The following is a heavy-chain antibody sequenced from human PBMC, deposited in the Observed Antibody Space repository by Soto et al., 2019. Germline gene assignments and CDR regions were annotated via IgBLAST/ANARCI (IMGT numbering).Heavy chain of an antibody. Sequence: GGSLRLSCAASGFTLSSYAMSWVRQAPGKGLDWVSGISGSGGSTYYADSVKGRFTISRDNSKNTLYLQMNSLRAEDAAVYYCETVRTSCHCLLDTWGQGTVVTVSS. J-gene: IGHJ5*02. CDR3: ETVRTSCHCLLDT. CDR2: ISGSGGST. V-gene: IGHV3-23*01. D-gene: IGHD2-2*01. CDR1: GFTLSSYA.